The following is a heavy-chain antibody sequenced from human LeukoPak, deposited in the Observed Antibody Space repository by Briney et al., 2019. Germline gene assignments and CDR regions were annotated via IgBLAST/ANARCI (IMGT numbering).Heavy chain of an antibody. J-gene: IGHJ4*02. D-gene: IGHD3-22*01. V-gene: IGHV3-74*01. Sequence: GGSLRLSCAASGFSFSTYWMHWVRQAPGKGLVWVSRINGAGSTTNYADSVKGRFTISRDNAKKTLYLQTHSLRAEDTAVYYCAREVLYHDSSGYPDYWGQGTLVTVSS. CDR1: GFSFSTYW. CDR3: AREVLYHDSSGYPDY. CDR2: INGAGSTT.